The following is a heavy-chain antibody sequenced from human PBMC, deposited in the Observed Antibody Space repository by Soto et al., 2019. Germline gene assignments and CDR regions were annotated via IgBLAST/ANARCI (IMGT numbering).Heavy chain of an antibody. Sequence: ASVKVSCKASGYTFTSYYMHCVRQAPGQGLEWMGIINPSGGSTSYAQKFQGRVTMTRDTSTSTVYMELSSLRSEDTAVYYCAREVRFLEWLLEAVDAFDIWGQGTMVTVSS. D-gene: IGHD3-3*01. CDR2: INPSGGST. CDR1: GYTFTSYY. J-gene: IGHJ3*02. CDR3: AREVRFLEWLLEAVDAFDI. V-gene: IGHV1-46*01.